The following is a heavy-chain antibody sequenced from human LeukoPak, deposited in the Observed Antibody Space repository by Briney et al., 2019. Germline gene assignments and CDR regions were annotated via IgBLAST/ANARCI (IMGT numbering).Heavy chain of an antibody. V-gene: IGHV3-48*03. CDR2: ISSSGSTI. CDR1: GFTFSSYE. CDR3: ARVPSGGDRFDP. J-gene: IGHJ5*02. Sequence: PGGSLRLSCAASGFTFSSYEMNWVRQAPGKGLEWVSYISSSGSTIYYADSVKGRFTISRDNAKNSLYLQMSSLRAEDTAVYYCARVPSGGDRFDPWGQGTLVTVSS. D-gene: IGHD3-16*01.